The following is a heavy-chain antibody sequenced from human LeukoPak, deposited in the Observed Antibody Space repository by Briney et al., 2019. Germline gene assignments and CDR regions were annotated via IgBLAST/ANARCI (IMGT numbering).Heavy chain of an antibody. CDR3: STVEHF. CDR2: IDSDGSDT. V-gene: IGHV3-74*01. CDR1: GLTLSGYW. J-gene: IGHJ4*02. D-gene: IGHD1/OR15-1a*01. Sequence: PGGSLRLSCSASGLTLSGYWMHWVRQIPGKGLVWVSRIDSDGSDTSYADSVKGRFTISRDDVKNMLYLQMNSLRVEDTGLYYCSTVEHFWGQGTLVTVSS.